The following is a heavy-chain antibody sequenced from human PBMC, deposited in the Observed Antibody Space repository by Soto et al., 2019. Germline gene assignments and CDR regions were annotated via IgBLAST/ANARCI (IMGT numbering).Heavy chain of an antibody. CDR3: ARAAVAGTPRTDVYNWFDP. D-gene: IGHD6-19*01. J-gene: IGHJ5*02. CDR1: GFTFSSYS. V-gene: IGHV3-21*01. CDR2: ISSSSSYI. Sequence: GGSLRLSCAASGFTFSSYSMNWVRQAPGKGLEWVSSISSSSSYIYYADSVKGRFTISRDNAKNSLYLQMNSLRAQDTAVYYCARAAVAGTPRTDVYNWFDPWGQGTLVTVSS.